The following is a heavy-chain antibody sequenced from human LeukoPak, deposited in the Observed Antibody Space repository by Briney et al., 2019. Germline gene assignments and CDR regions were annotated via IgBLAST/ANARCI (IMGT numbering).Heavy chain of an antibody. J-gene: IGHJ6*03. CDR3: ARSPAGYLDYYYYMDV. D-gene: IGHD5-12*01. Sequence: GGSLRLSCAASGFTFANYVTHWVRQAPGKGLEWVAVTSPDEGLKFYGDSVKGRFTISRDNAKNSLYLQMNSLRAEDTALYYCARSPAGYLDYYYYMDVWGKGTTVTVS. V-gene: IGHV3-30*04. CDR1: GFTFANYV. CDR2: TSPDEGLK.